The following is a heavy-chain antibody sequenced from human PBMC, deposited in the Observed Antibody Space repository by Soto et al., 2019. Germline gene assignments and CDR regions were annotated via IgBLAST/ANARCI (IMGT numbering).Heavy chain of an antibody. CDR3: APLSVSLSGPYGIHV. J-gene: IGHJ6*02. D-gene: IGHD2-15*01. CDR2: MLYSGLT. Sequence: SETLSLTCSVSGYSVSSSDYYWAWIRQPPGKGLEWIGSMLYSGLTYYNPSLKSRVTLSVDTAKNQFSVRLNSVTASDTAVYYCAPLSVSLSGPYGIHVWGQGTTVTVSS. V-gene: IGHV4-39*01. CDR1: GYSVSSSDYY.